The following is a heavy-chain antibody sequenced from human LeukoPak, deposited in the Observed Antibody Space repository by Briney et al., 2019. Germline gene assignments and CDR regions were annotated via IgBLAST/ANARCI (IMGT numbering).Heavy chain of an antibody. J-gene: IGHJ1*01. CDR3: ARRCDGGCPLTY. CDR2: ISRSSTTT. CDR1: GFTFSSYS. D-gene: IGHD2-15*01. V-gene: IGHV3-48*04. Sequence: GGSLRLSCAASGFTFSSYSMNWVRQAPGKGLEWVSYISRSSTTTHYADSVKGRFTISRDNAENSLYLQMNSLRVEDTAVYYCARRCDGGCPLTYWGQGTLVTVSS.